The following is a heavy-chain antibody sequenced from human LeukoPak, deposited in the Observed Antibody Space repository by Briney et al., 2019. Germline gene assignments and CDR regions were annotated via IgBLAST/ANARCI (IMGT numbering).Heavy chain of an antibody. D-gene: IGHD3-22*01. J-gene: IGHJ4*02. CDR3: ARGFGPWLFDY. Sequence: PVGSLRLSCAASGFTFSSYSMNWVRQAPGKGLEGVSPISRSSSYIYYAVSVKGRFTISRDNAKNSLYLQMNSLRAEDTAVYYCARGFGPWLFDYWGQGTLVTVSS. V-gene: IGHV3-21*01. CDR1: GFTFSSYS. CDR2: ISRSSSYI.